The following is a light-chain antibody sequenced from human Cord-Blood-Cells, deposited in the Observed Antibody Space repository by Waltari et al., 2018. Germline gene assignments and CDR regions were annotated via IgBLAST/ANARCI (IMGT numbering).Light chain of an antibody. Sequence: QSALTQPPSASGSTGQSVTIPCAGTSSDVGGYNYVSWYQQLPGKLPKPMIYDVSKRPSGVPDRFSGSKSGNTASLTVSGLQAEDVADYYCSSYAGSNNFEFGGGTKLTVL. CDR2: DVS. CDR3: SSYAGSNNFE. V-gene: IGLV2-8*01. CDR1: SSDVGGYNY. J-gene: IGLJ2*01.